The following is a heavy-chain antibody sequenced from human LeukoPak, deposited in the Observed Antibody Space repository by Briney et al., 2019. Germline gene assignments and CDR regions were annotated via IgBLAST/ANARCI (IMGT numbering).Heavy chain of an antibody. CDR1: GYTFTGYY. Sequence: ASVKVSCKASGYTFTGYYMHRVRQAPGQGLQWMGWMNPHSGGTNYAQKFQGRVTMTRDTSISTAYMALSRLRSDDTAVYYCASGDVSSSGYWGQGTLVTVSS. CDR2: MNPHSGGT. V-gene: IGHV1-2*02. J-gene: IGHJ4*02. CDR3: ASGDVSSSGY. D-gene: IGHD6-6*01.